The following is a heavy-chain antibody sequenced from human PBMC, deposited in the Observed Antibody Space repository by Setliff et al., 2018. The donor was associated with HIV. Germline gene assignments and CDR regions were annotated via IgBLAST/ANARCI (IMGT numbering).Heavy chain of an antibody. J-gene: IGHJ4*02. D-gene: IGHD4-17*01. V-gene: IGHV4-59*01. CDR2: IYYNGNT. CDR3: AREIYGGNSRPFDY. CDR1: GGSIKSYY. Sequence: PSETLSLTCTVSGGSIKSYYWSWIRQAPGKGLEWIGYIYYNGNTNYNPSLKSRITISVDKSKNHFSLKLTSVTAADTAVYYCAREIYGGNSRPFDYWGQGTLVTVSS.